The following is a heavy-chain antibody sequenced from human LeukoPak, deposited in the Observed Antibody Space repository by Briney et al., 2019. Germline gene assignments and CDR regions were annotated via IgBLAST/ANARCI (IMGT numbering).Heavy chain of an antibody. V-gene: IGHV1-8*01. CDR3: ARGPLSTQYFQH. CDR2: MNPNSGNT. Sequence: ASVKVSCKASGYTFTSYDINWVRRAPGQGLEWMGWMNPNSGNTGYAQRFQGRVTMTRNTSISTAYMELSSLRSEDTAVYSCARGPLSTQYFQHWGQGTLVTVSS. CDR1: GYTFTSYD. J-gene: IGHJ1*01.